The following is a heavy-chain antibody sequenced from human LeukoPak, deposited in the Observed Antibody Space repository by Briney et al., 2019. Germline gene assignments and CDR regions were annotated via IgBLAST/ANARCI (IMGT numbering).Heavy chain of an antibody. CDR2: ISDSGGST. CDR1: GFTFSSYA. Sequence: GGSLRLSCAASGFTFSSYAMSWVRQAPGKGLEWVSTISDSGGSTYYADSVKGRFTISRDNSKNTLYLQMNSLRAEDTAVYYCAKDRIAVAGTLPDYWGQGTLVTVSS. J-gene: IGHJ4*02. CDR3: AKDRIAVAGTLPDY. D-gene: IGHD6-19*01. V-gene: IGHV3-23*01.